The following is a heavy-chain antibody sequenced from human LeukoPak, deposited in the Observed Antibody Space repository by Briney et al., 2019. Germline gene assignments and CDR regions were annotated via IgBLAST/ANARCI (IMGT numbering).Heavy chain of an antibody. D-gene: IGHD3-16*01. CDR3: ASLAYPDY. J-gene: IGHJ4*02. CDR1: GGTFSSYA. CDR2: INPNSGGT. Sequence: GASVKVSCKASGGTFSSYAISWVRQAPGQGLEWMGWINPNSGGTNYAQKFQGRVTMTRDTSISTAYMELSRLRSDDTAVYYCASLAYPDYWGQGTLVTVSS. V-gene: IGHV1-2*02.